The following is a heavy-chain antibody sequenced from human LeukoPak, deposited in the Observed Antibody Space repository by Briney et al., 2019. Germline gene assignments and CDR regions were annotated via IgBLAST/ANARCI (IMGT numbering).Heavy chain of an antibody. V-gene: IGHV3-30*02. CDR2: IRPDGSNK. J-gene: IGHJ4*02. Sequence: PGGSLRLSCAASGFTFSSYGMHWVRQAPGKGLEWVAFIRPDGSNKYYADSVKGRFTISRDNSKNTLYLQMNSLRAEDTAVYYCARILDSAWGELGYWGQGTLVTVSS. D-gene: IGHD6-19*01. CDR3: ARILDSAWGELGY. CDR1: GFTFSSYG.